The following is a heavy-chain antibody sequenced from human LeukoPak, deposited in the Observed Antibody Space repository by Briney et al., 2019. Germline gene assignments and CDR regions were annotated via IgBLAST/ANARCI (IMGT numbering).Heavy chain of an antibody. J-gene: IGHJ4*02. Sequence: SETLSLTCTVSGDSVSSTGYYWGWIRQPPGKGLEWIGTIYYSGSTYYNPSLKSRVTMSEDTSRNQFSLRLSSVNAADTAVYYCARGRRSPYYYGSGSYYRHWGQGTLVTVSS. CDR2: IYYSGST. CDR1: GDSVSSTGYY. D-gene: IGHD3-10*01. CDR3: ARGRRSPYYYGSGSYYRH. V-gene: IGHV4-39*01.